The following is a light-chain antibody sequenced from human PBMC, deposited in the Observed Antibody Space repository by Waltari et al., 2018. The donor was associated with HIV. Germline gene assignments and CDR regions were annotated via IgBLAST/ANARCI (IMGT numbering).Light chain of an antibody. CDR3: QQSYDSPFN. J-gene: IGKJ3*01. CDR1: QAISTY. V-gene: IGKV1-39*01. CDR2: SAY. Sequence: DIQMTQFPSALSASLGDSVVITCRASQAISTYLNWYKQKPGKAPVLLVYSAYTLQSGAPSCFRGAGSGRDFILFITVLQTEDFARYFCQQSYDSPFNFGPVT.